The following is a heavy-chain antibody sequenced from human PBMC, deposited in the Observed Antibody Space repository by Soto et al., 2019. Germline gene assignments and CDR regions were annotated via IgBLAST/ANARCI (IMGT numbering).Heavy chain of an antibody. Sequence: GGSLRLSCAASGFTFSSYSMNWVRQAPGKGLEWVSSISSSSGYIYYADSVKGRFTISRDNAKNSLYLQMNSLRAEDTAVYYCARSERWLQFDYWGQGTLVTVSS. CDR2: ISSSSGYI. D-gene: IGHD5-12*01. CDR3: ARSERWLQFDY. CDR1: GFTFSSYS. J-gene: IGHJ4*02. V-gene: IGHV3-21*01.